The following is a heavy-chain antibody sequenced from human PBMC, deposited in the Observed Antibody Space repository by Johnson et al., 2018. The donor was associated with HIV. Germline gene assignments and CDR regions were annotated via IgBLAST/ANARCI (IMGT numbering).Heavy chain of an antibody. CDR1: GFTFSSYA. CDR3: AKGIAAAASGAFDI. V-gene: IGHV3-30*04. J-gene: IGHJ3*02. Sequence: VQLMESGGGVVQPGRSLRLSCAASGFTFSSYAMHWVRQAPGKGLEWVAVISYDGSNKHYAHSVKGRFTISRDNSKNTLYLQMNSLRAEDTAVYYCAKGIAAAASGAFDIWGQGTMVTVSS. CDR2: ISYDGSNK. D-gene: IGHD6-13*01.